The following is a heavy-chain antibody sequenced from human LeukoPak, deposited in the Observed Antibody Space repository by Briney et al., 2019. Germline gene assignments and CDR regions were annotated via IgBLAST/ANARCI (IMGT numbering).Heavy chain of an antibody. J-gene: IGHJ5*02. CDR2: IYTSGST. Sequence: MTSETLSLTCTVSGGSISSYYWSWIRQPAGKGLEWIGRIYTSGSTNYSPSLKSRVTMSVDTSKNQFSLKLSSVTAADTAAYYCARSRHNWFDPWGQGTLVTVSS. CDR1: GGSISSYY. V-gene: IGHV4-4*07. CDR3: ARSRHNWFDP.